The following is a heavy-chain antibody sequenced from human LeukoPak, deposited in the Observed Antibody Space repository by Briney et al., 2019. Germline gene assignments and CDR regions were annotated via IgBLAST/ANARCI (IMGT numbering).Heavy chain of an antibody. CDR3: ARDRSDYGDPLGEIDY. J-gene: IGHJ4*02. CDR2: MHYIGSS. Sequence: SETLSLTCTVSGGSVSSHTYYWGWIRQPPWKGLEWIGSMHYIGSSYYNPSLKSRVTISIDTSKNQFSLKLSSVTAADTAVYYCARDRSDYGDPLGEIDYWSQGTLVTVSS. V-gene: IGHV4-39*07. D-gene: IGHD4-17*01. CDR1: GGSVSSHTYY.